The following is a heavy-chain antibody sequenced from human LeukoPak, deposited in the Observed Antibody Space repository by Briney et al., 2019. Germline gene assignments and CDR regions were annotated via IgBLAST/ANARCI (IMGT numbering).Heavy chain of an antibody. Sequence: GGSLRLSCAVSGITLNNYGMSWVRPAPGQGLEWVAGISGSGGRTNYKDSVKGRFTISRDNPKNTLYLQMNSLRAEDTAVYFCAKRGVVIRVILVGFNKETYYFDSWGQGALVTVSS. CDR3: AKRGVVIRVILVGFNKETYYFDS. CDR1: GITLNNYG. V-gene: IGHV3-23*01. CDR2: ISGSGGRT. D-gene: IGHD3-22*01. J-gene: IGHJ4*02.